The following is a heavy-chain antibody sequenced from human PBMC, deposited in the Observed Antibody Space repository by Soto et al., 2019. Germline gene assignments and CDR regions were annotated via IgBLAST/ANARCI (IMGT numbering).Heavy chain of an antibody. Sequence: EVQLLESGGGLVQPGGSLSLSCAASAFTFNNYAMSWVRQAPGKGLEWVPGIGGSGRTTYYADSVKGRFTISRDNSNNTLFLQMNSLRAEDTAVYYCAKSRYSDSSGDFYDYWGQGTLVTVSS. CDR2: IGGSGRTT. CDR3: AKSRYSDSSGDFYDY. CDR1: AFTFNNYA. V-gene: IGHV3-23*01. D-gene: IGHD3-22*01. J-gene: IGHJ4*02.